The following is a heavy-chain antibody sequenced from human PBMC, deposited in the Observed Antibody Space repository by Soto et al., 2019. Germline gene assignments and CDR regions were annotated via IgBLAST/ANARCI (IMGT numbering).Heavy chain of an antibody. J-gene: IGHJ4*02. CDR1: GDTFSFYT. CDR2: INPIVSMS. D-gene: IGHD3-10*01. V-gene: IGHV1-69*02. Sequence: QVQLVQSGTEVKKPGSSVKVSCKASGDTFSFYTINWVRQAPGLGLEWVGRINPIVSMSNYAQKFQGRVSMTADKSTSTADMELRSLSSDDTDMYFCGASYGSGYRAFDYWGQGALVIVSS. CDR3: GASYGSGYRAFDY.